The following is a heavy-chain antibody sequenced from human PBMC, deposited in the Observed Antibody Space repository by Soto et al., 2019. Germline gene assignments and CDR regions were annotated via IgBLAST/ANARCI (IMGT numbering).Heavy chain of an antibody. CDR3: ARLGGYYQALDS. J-gene: IGHJ4*02. CDR2: IYYAGST. Sequence: PSETLSVTCTVSGGYINNYYGSWIRQPPGKGLEFIGYIYYAGSTTYNPSLKSRVTISVDTSKNQFSLQLRSVTAADTAVYYCARLGGYYQALDSWGQGTRVTVSS. V-gene: IGHV4-59*08. D-gene: IGHD3-22*01. CDR1: GGYINNYY.